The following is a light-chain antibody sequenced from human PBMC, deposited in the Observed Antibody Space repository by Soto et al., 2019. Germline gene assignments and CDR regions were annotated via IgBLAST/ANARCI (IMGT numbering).Light chain of an antibody. CDR3: SSYTSSYTWV. CDR2: EVN. CDR1: SSDVGSHNR. J-gene: IGLJ3*02. V-gene: IGLV2-18*02. Sequence: QSALTQPPSVSGSPGQSVTISCTGTSSDVGSHNRVSWYQQPPGTAPKLMIYEVNNRPSGVPGRFSGSKSGNTASLTISGLQAEDEADYYCSSYTSSYTWVFGGGTKVTV.